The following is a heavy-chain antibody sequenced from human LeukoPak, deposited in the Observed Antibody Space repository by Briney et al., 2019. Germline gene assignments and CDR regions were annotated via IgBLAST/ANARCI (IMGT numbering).Heavy chain of an antibody. D-gene: IGHD1-26*01. Sequence: GGSLRLSCAASGFTFSNYGMQWVRQAPGKGLEWVSYISSSGTTIYYADSVKGRSTISRDNAKNSLYLQMNSLRAEDTAVYYCARRRDSGSLQHFDYWGQGTLVTVSS. V-gene: IGHV3-48*04. J-gene: IGHJ4*02. CDR2: ISSSGTTI. CDR3: ARRRDSGSLQHFDY. CDR1: GFTFSNYG.